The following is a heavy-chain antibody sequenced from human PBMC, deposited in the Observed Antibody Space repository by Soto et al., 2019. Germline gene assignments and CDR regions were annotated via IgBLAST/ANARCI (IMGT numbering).Heavy chain of an antibody. CDR1: GGSFSGYY. D-gene: IGHD6-13*01. CDR2: INHSGST. CDR3: ARRRRGSSWHVHHNWFDP. Sequence: QVQLQQWGAGLLKPSETLSLTCAVYGGSFSGYYWSWIRQPPGKGLEWIGEINHSGSTNYNPSLKVRVTISVDTSKNQFSLKLSSVTAADTAVYYCARRRRGSSWHVHHNWFDPWGQGTLVTVSS. J-gene: IGHJ5*02. V-gene: IGHV4-34*01.